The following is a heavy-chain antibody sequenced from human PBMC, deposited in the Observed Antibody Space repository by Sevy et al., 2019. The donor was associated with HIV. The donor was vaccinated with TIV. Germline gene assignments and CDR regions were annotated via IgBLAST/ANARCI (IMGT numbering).Heavy chain of an antibody. CDR2: IIPIFGTT. D-gene: IGHD2-8*02. Sequence: ASVKVSCKTSGGSINSHAIVWVRQAPGQGLEWMGGIIPIFGTTTYAQRFQGRVTITADGLSNTVYLELRSLRSEDTAVYYCAGDPGGSMLNTHNWFDPWGQGTLVTVSS. J-gene: IGHJ5*02. CDR3: AGDPGGSMLNTHNWFDP. CDR1: GGSINSHA. V-gene: IGHV1-69*13.